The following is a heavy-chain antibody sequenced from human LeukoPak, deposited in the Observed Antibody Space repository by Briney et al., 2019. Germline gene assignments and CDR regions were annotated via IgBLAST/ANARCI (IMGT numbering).Heavy chain of an antibody. Sequence: SVKVSCKASGGTFSSHAISWVRQAPGQGLEWMGRIIPIFGTANYAQKLQGRVTITTDESTSTAYMELSSLRSEDTAVYYCARDPIAAAGNFDYWGQGTLVTVSS. CDR1: GGTFSSHA. V-gene: IGHV1-69*05. D-gene: IGHD6-13*01. J-gene: IGHJ4*02. CDR3: ARDPIAAAGNFDY. CDR2: IIPIFGTA.